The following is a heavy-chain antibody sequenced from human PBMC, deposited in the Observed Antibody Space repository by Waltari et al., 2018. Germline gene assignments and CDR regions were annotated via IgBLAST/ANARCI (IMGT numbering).Heavy chain of an antibody. D-gene: IGHD1-1*01. CDR2: SNCNTWDS. V-gene: IGHV1-2*02. CDR1: GYTFTAYY. Sequence: QVQLVQSGAEVRDPGASVKVSCKPSGYTFTAYYRHWVRQAPGQGLVWMEGSNCNTWDSNSAQTFQGRVTVTRDTSMSTVDMELGRLRSDDTALYYCVREALPGNKIIDYWGQGTLLTVSS. J-gene: IGHJ4*02. CDR3: VREALPGNKIIDY.